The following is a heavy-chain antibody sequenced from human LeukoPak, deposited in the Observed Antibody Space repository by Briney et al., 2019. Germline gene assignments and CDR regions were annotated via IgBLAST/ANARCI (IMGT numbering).Heavy chain of an antibody. CDR1: GFTFSSYG. D-gene: IGHD1-26*01. Sequence: SGRSLRLSCAASGFTFSSYGMHWVRQAPGKGLEWVAVIWYDGSNKYYADSVKGRFTISRDNSKNTLYLQMNSLRAEDTAVYYCAGDPPYIVGATTHFDYWGQGTLVTVSS. J-gene: IGHJ4*02. V-gene: IGHV3-33*01. CDR3: AGDPPYIVGATTHFDY. CDR2: IWYDGSNK.